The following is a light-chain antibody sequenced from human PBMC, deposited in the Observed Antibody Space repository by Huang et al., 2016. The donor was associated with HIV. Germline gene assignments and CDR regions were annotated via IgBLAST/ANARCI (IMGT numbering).Light chain of an antibody. Sequence: EIVLTQSPATLSLSPGERATLSCRASQSVSSYLAWYQQKPGQAPRLLIYDASNRATGSPARFSGSGSGTDFTLTIDSLEPEDFALYYCQLRTFGQGTKLEIK. CDR2: DAS. CDR1: QSVSSY. V-gene: IGKV3-11*01. J-gene: IGKJ2*01. CDR3: QLRT.